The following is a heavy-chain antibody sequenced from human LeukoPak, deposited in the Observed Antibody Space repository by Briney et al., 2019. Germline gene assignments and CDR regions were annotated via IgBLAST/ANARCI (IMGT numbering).Heavy chain of an antibody. CDR2: IYYSGST. V-gene: IGHV4-59*01. CDR3: ARGRLPPDY. Sequence: SETLSLTCTVSGGSISSYYWSLIRQPPGKGLEWIGYIYYSGSTNYNPSLKSRVTISVDTSKNQFSLKLSSVTAADTAVYYCARGRLPPDYWGQGTLVTVSS. D-gene: IGHD5-12*01. CDR1: GGSISSYY. J-gene: IGHJ4*02.